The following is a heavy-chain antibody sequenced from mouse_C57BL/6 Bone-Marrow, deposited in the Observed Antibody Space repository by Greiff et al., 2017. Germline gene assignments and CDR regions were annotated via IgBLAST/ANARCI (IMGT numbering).Heavy chain of an antibody. CDR2: ISDGGSYT. J-gene: IGHJ2*01. CDR1: GFTFSSYA. CDR3: ARDPRWLLLDY. Sequence: EVNLVESGGGLVKPGGSLKLSCAASGFTFSSYAMSWVRQTPEKRLEWVATISDGGSYTYYPDNVKGRFTISRDNAKNNLYLQMSHLKSEDTAMYYCARDPRWLLLDYWGQGTTLTVSS. D-gene: IGHD2-3*01. V-gene: IGHV5-4*01.